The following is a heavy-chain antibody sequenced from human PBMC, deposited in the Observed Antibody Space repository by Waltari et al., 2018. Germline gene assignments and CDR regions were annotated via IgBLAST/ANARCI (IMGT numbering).Heavy chain of an antibody. V-gene: IGHV4-39*01. Sequence: QLQLQESGPGLVKPSETLSLTCTVSGGSISSSSYYWGWIRQPPGKGLEWIGSIYYSGSTYYNPSLKSRVTISVDTSKNQFSLKLSSVTAADTAVYYCARHLKPRYFDWLSDLYYYYYMDVWGKGTTVTVSS. J-gene: IGHJ6*03. D-gene: IGHD3-9*01. CDR3: ARHLKPRYFDWLSDLYYYYYMDV. CDR1: GGSISSSSYY. CDR2: IYYSGST.